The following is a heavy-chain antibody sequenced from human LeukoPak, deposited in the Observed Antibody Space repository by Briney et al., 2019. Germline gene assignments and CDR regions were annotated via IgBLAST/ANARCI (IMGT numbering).Heavy chain of an antibody. CDR2: IYYSGST. CDR1: GGSISSHY. V-gene: IGHV4-59*08. Sequence: SETLSLTCTVSGGSISSHYWSWIRQPPGKGLEWIGYIYYSGSTNYNPSLKSRVTISVDTSKNQFSLKLSSVTAADTAVYYCATTATIVVVPNYYYMDVWGKGTTVTVSS. J-gene: IGHJ6*03. D-gene: IGHD2-2*01. CDR3: ATTATIVVVPNYYYMDV.